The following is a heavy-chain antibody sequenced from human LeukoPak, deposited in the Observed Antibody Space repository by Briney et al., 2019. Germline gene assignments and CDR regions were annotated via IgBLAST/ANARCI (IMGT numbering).Heavy chain of an antibody. V-gene: IGHV1-69*01. D-gene: IGHD6-19*01. J-gene: IGHJ4*02. CDR1: GGTFSSYA. CDR2: IIPIFGTA. CDR3: ASSRSSGWAISGY. Sequence: SVTVSCKASGGTFSSYAISWVRQAPGQGLEWMGGIIPIFGTANYAQKFQGGVTITADESTSTAYMELSSLRSEDTAVYYCASSRSSGWAISGYWGQGTLVTVSS.